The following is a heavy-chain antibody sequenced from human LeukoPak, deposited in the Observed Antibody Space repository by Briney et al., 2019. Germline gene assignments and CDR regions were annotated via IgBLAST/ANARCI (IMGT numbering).Heavy chain of an antibody. CDR1: GFTFSSYG. V-gene: IGHV3-30*02. J-gene: IGHJ5*01. CDR2: IRYDGSDK. CDR3: AKDHSSNWFDS. D-gene: IGHD5-18*01. Sequence: GGSLRLSCAASGFTFSSYGMHWVRQAPGKGLEWVAFIRYDGSDKYYADSVKGRFTISRDKSKSTLYLYTNSLRAEDTAIYYCAKDHSSNWFDSWGQGILLTVSS.